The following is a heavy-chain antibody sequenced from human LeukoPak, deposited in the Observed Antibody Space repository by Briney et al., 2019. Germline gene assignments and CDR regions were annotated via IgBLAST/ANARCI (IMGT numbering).Heavy chain of an antibody. J-gene: IGHJ3*02. CDR1: SGSISSSSSYY. Sequence: SETLSLTCTVSSGSISSSSSYYGSWIRQPPGKGLEWIGSIYYSGKTYYNPSLKSRVTISVDTSKNQFSLKLSSVTAADTAVYYCARHLKGYCSNVVCSDAFDIWGQGTMVTVSS. CDR2: IYYSGKT. V-gene: IGHV4-39*01. CDR3: ARHLKGYCSNVVCSDAFDI. D-gene: IGHD2-8*01.